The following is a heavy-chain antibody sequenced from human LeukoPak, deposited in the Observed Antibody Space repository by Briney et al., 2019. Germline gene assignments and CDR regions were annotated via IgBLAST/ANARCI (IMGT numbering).Heavy chain of an antibody. CDR2: ISSDGSIT. J-gene: IGHJ4*02. CDR3: ARQAARPYDY. Sequence: GGSLRLSCAASGFTLTTYWMHWVRQAPGKGLVWVSHISSDGSITSYADSVKGRFTISRDNAKNTLYLQMNSLRTEDTAVFYCARQAARPYDYWGQGTLVTVSS. V-gene: IGHV3-74*01. D-gene: IGHD6-6*01. CDR1: GFTLTTYW.